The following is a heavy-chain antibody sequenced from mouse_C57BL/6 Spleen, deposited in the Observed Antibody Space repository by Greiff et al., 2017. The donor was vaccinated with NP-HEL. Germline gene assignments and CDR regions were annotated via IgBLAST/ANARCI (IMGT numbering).Heavy chain of an antibody. CDR3: ARLGYYGSSYVEYFDV. CDR2: IYPGDGDT. Sequence: QVQLQQSGPELVKPGASVKISCKASGYVFSSSWMNWVKQRPGKGLEWIGRIYPGDGDTNYNGKFKGKATLTADKSSSTAYMQLSSLTSEDSAVYFCARLGYYGSSYVEYFDVWGTGTTVTVSS. CDR1: GYVFSSSW. V-gene: IGHV1-82*01. D-gene: IGHD1-1*01. J-gene: IGHJ1*03.